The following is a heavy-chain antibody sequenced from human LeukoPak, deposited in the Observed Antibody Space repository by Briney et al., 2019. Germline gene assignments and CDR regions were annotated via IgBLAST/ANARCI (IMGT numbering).Heavy chain of an antibody. Sequence: SETLSLTCTVSGGSISTYYWSWIRQPPGKGLEWIGYIYYSGNTDYNPSLKNRVTISVDTSKNQVSLKLSSVTAADTAVYYCARRERSGSPFQDWGQGTLVTVSS. CDR2: IYYSGNT. V-gene: IGHV4-59*08. CDR1: GGSISTYY. D-gene: IGHD2-15*01. J-gene: IGHJ1*01. CDR3: ARRERSGSPFQD.